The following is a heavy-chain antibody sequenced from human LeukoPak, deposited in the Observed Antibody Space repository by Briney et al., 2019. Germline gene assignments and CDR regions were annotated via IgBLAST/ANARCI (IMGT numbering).Heavy chain of an antibody. CDR2: IFHSGNS. V-gene: IGHV4-38-2*02. D-gene: IGHD5-24*01. CDR3: ARGGMATILFDY. J-gene: IGHJ4*02. Sequence: SETLSLTCTVSAYSISSGYYWGWIRQPPGKGLEWIGSIFHSGNSYYKPSPKSRVTMSVDTSKNQFSLNLSSMTAADTAVYYCARGGMATILFDYWGQGTLVTVSS. CDR1: AYSISSGYY.